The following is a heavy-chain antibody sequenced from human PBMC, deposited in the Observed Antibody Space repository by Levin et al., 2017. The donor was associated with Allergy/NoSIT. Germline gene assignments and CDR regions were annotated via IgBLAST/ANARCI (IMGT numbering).Heavy chain of an antibody. CDR3: ASYYYDSSGYYDY. J-gene: IGHJ4*02. CDR1: GYTFTGYY. V-gene: IGHV1-2*02. CDR2: INPNSGGT. Sequence: ASVKVSCKASGYTFTGYYMHWVRQAPGQGLEWMGWINPNSGGTNYAQKFQGRVTMTRDTSISTAYMELSRLRSDDTAVYYCASYYYDSSGYYDYWGQGTLVTVSS. D-gene: IGHD3-22*01.